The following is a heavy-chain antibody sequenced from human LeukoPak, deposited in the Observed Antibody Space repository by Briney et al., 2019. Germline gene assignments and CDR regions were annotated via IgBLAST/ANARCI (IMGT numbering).Heavy chain of an antibody. CDR1: GGSISSYY. Sequence: SETLSLTCTVSGGSISSYYWSWIRQPPGKGLEWIGYIYYSGSTNYNPSLKSRVTISVDTSKNQFSLKLSSVTAADTAVYYCARSGSPSPPDYWGRGTLVTVSS. CDR2: IYYSGST. D-gene: IGHD2-15*01. CDR3: ARSGSPSPPDY. J-gene: IGHJ4*02. V-gene: IGHV4-59*01.